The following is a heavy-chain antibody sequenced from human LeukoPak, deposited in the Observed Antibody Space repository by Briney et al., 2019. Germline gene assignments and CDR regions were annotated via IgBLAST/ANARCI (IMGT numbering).Heavy chain of an antibody. V-gene: IGHV3-21*01. CDR2: ISSSSSYI. Sequence: EGSLRLSCAASGFTFSSYSMNWVRQAPGKGLEWVSSISSSSSYIYYADSVKGRFTISRDNAKNSLYLQMNSLRAEDTAVYYCAKPQGTAMALDYWGQGTLVTVSS. CDR1: GFTFSSYS. CDR3: AKPQGTAMALDY. J-gene: IGHJ4*02. D-gene: IGHD5-18*01.